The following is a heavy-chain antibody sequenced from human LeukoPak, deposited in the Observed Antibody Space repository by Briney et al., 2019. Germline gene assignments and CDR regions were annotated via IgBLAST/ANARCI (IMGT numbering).Heavy chain of an antibody. CDR1: GGSISSGDYF. V-gene: IGHV4-30-4*01. Sequence: SETLSLTCNVSGGSISSGDYFWSWIRQPPGKGPEWIGYIYYSGSAYYSPPLRSRFTISVDTSENQFSLKLSSVTATDTAVYYCARAEVTAGTKYFDLWGRGTLVTVSS. CDR2: IYYSGSA. J-gene: IGHJ2*01. D-gene: IGHD6-19*01. CDR3: ARAEVTAGTKYFDL.